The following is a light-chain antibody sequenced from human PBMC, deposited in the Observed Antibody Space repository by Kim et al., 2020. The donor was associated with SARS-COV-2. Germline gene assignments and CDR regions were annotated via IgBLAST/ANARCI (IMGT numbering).Light chain of an antibody. Sequence: SSELTQDPAVSVALGQTVRITCQGDSLRSYYASWYQQKPGQAPVLVIYGKNNRPSGIPDRFSGSSSGNTASLTITGAQAEDEADYYCNSRDSSGNPWVFS. V-gene: IGLV3-19*01. CDR3: NSRDSSGNPWV. J-gene: IGLJ3*02. CDR2: GKN. CDR1: SLRSYY.